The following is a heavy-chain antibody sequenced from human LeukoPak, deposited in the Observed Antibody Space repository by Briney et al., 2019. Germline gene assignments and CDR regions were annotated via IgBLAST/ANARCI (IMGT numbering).Heavy chain of an antibody. CDR2: ISSSGSTI. CDR3: ARDAGPYYYDSSGLNWFDP. V-gene: IGHV3-48*03. D-gene: IGHD3-22*01. J-gene: IGHJ5*02. CDR1: GFTFSSYE. Sequence: GGSLRLSCAASGFTFSSYEMNWVRQAPGKGLEWVSYISSSGSTIYYADSVKGRFTISRDNAKNSLYLQMNSLRAEDTAVYYCARDAGPYYYDSSGLNWFDPWGQGTLVTVSS.